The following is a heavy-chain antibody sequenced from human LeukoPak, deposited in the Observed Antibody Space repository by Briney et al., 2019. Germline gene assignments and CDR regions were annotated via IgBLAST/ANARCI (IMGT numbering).Heavy chain of an antibody. CDR1: GFTFSDYY. CDR2: ISSSGSTI. D-gene: IGHD1-26*01. Sequence: GGSLRLSCAASGFTFSDYYMSWIRQAPGKGLEWVSYISSSGSTIYYADSVKGRFTISRDNAKNSLYLQMNSLRAGDTAVYYCARENSGSYYQFDCWGQGTLVTVSS. J-gene: IGHJ4*02. V-gene: IGHV3-11*04. CDR3: ARENSGSYYQFDC.